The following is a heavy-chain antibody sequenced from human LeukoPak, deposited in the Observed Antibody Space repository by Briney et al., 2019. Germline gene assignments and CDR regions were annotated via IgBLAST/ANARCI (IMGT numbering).Heavy chain of an antibody. J-gene: IGHJ6*02. CDR2: ISSSSSYI. D-gene: IGHD3-3*01. CDR3: ASNVLRFLEWDYYYYGMDV. Sequence: GGSLRLSCAASGFTFSSYSMAWVRQAPGKGLEWVSSISSSSSYIYYADSVKGRFTISRDNAKNSPYLQMNSLRAEDTAVYYCASNVLRFLEWDYYYYGMDVWGQGTTVTVSS. CDR1: GFTFSSYS. V-gene: IGHV3-21*01.